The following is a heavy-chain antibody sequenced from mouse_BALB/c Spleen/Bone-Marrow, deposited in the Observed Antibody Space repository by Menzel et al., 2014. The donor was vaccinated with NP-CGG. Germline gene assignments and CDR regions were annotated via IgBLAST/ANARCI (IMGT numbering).Heavy chain of an antibody. CDR3: ARHLYGNYGAMDY. D-gene: IGHD2-1*01. V-gene: IGHV5-12*02. CDR2: ISNGGGST. CDR1: GFTFSDYY. Sequence: EVKLVESGGGLVQPGGSLKLSCATSGFTFSDYYMYWVRQTPEKRLEWVAYISNGGGSTYYPDTVKGRFTISRDNAKNTLYLQMSRLKSEDTAMYYCARHLYGNYGAMDYWSQGTSVTVSS. J-gene: IGHJ4*01.